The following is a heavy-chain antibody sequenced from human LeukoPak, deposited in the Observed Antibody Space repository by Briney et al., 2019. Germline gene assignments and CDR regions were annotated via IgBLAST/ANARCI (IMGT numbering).Heavy chain of an antibody. J-gene: IGHJ4*02. D-gene: IGHD6-13*01. Sequence: GGSLRLSCAASGVTFSSYNMNWIRQAPGKGLEWVSSISGDSGYTSYADSVRGRFTISRDNAMNSLYLQMNSLRVEDTAVYYCARLGSSWSFDYWGQGTRVTVSS. V-gene: IGHV3-21*01. CDR3: ARLGSSWSFDY. CDR1: GVTFSSYN. CDR2: ISGDSGYT.